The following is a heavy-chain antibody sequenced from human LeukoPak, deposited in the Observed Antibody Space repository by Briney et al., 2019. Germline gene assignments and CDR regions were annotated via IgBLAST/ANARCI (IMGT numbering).Heavy chain of an antibody. V-gene: IGHV3-23*01. CDR3: AKAHSGSFYSGIH. CDR2: ISGSGGST. CDR1: GFTFSSYA. Sequence: PGGSLRLSCAASGFTFSSYAMSWVRQAPGKGLEWVSSISGSGGSTYYADSVKGRFTISGDNSRNTLYLQMNSLRAEDTAIYYCAKAHSGSFYSGIHWGQGTLVTVSS. J-gene: IGHJ4*02. D-gene: IGHD1-26*01.